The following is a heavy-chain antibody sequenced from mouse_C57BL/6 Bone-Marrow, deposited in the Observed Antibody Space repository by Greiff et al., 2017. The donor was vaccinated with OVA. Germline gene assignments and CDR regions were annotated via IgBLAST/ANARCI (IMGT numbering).Heavy chain of an antibody. V-gene: IGHV5-9-1*02. Sequence: EVKVVESGEGLVKPGGSLKLSCAASGFTFSSYAMSWVRQTPEKRLEWVAYISSGGDYIYYADTVKGRFTISRDNARNTLYLQMSSLKSEDTAMYYCTRDRGIYYGYYFDYWGQGTTLTVSS. CDR2: ISSGGDYI. CDR3: TRDRGIYYGYYFDY. CDR1: GFTFSSYA. D-gene: IGHD2-1*01. J-gene: IGHJ2*01.